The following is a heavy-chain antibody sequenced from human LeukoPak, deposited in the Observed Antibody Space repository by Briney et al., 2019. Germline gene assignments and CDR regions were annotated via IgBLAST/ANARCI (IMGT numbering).Heavy chain of an antibody. Sequence: ASPKVSCEAFGYTFTSYFMHWGRQTPVHGGVSRWIINPSGGRTSYAQKFQGRVSMTWATSTTTVYMELSSLRSEDAAVYYCGRGAWNYGAFDSWGQGTMVTVSS. D-gene: IGHD1-7*01. CDR1: GYTFTSYF. V-gene: IGHV1-46*01. J-gene: IGHJ3*02. CDR3: GRGAWNYGAFDS. CDR2: INPSGGRT.